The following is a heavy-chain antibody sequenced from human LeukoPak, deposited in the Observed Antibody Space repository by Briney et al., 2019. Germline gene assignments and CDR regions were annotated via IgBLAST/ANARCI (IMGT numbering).Heavy chain of an antibody. CDR1: GFTFSSYA. J-gene: IGHJ4*02. CDR2: ISSNGGST. Sequence: GGSLRLSCAASGFTFSSYAMHWVRQAPGKGLEYVSAISSNGGSTYYANSVKGRLTISRDNSKNTLYLQMGSLRAEDMAVYYCARWGSSEGVDYWGQGTLVTVSS. D-gene: IGHD2-2*01. CDR3: ARWGSSEGVDY. V-gene: IGHV3-64*01.